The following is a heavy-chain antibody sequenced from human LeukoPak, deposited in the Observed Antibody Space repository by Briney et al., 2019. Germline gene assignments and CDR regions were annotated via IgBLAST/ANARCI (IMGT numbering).Heavy chain of an antibody. Sequence: ASVKVSCKVSGYTLTELSMHWVRQAPGKGLEWMGGFDPEDGETIYAQKLQGRVTMTTDTSTSTAYMELRSLRSDDTAVYYCARDVRGYYYDSSGYLAHGYWGQGTLVTVSS. D-gene: IGHD3-22*01. CDR3: ARDVRGYYYDSSGYLAHGY. V-gene: IGHV1-24*01. CDR2: FDPEDGET. CDR1: GYTLTELS. J-gene: IGHJ4*02.